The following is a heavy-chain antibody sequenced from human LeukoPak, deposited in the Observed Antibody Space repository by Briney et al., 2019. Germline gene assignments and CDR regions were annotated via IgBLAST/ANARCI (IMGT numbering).Heavy chain of an antibody. D-gene: IGHD3-22*01. CDR1: GFTFSSYA. CDR2: ISGSGGST. V-gene: IGHV3-23*01. CDR3: AKDSAPYYYDSSGYSQGY. J-gene: IGHJ4*02. Sequence: PGGSLRLSCAASGFTFSSYAMSWVRQAPGKGLGWVSAISGSGGSTYYADSVKGRFTISRDNSKNTLYLQMNSLRAEDTAVYYCAKDSAPYYYDSSGYSQGYWGQGTLVTVSS.